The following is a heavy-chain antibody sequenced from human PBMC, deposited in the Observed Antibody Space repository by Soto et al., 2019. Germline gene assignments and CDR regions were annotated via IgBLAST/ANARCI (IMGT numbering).Heavy chain of an antibody. CDR1: GGSISSGGYD. V-gene: IGHV4-31*03. J-gene: IGHJ4*02. CDR2: MYYSGSS. CDR3: ARDGLEKATDY. Sequence: QVQLQESGPGLVKPSQTLSLTCTVSGGSISSGGYDWSWIRQHPGKGLEWIGYMYYSGSSYYNPSLKSRVTISVDTSKNQFSLKLTSVTAADTAMYYCARDGLEKATDYWGQGTLVTVSS. D-gene: IGHD5-12*01.